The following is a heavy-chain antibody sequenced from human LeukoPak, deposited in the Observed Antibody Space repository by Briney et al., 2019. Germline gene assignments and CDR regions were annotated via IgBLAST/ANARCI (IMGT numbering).Heavy chain of an antibody. D-gene: IGHD6-13*01. J-gene: IGHJ4*02. V-gene: IGHV4-61*05. CDR2: IYYSGST. Sequence: SETLSLTCAVSGGSISSSSYYWGWIRQPPGKGLEWIGYIYYSGSTNYNPSLKSRVTISVDTSKNQFSLKLSSVTATDTAVYYCARVGAAAASYYFDYWGQGTLVTVSS. CDR3: ARVGAAAASYYFDY. CDR1: GGSISSSSYY.